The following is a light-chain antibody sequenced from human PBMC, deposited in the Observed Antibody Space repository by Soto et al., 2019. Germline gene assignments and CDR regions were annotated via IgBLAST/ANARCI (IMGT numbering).Light chain of an antibody. J-gene: IGKJ4*01. CDR2: DAS. V-gene: IGKV1-5*01. Sequence: DIQMTQSPSTLSASVADRVTITCRASQSISTWLAWYQQKPGIAPKLLIYDASSLQSGVPSRFSGSGSGTDFTLTISSLQPEDFATYFCQQYNSFSLTFGGGTKVDIK. CDR3: QQYNSFSLT. CDR1: QSISTW.